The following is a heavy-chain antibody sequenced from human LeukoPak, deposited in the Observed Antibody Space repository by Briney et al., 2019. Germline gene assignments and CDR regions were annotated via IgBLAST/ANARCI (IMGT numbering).Heavy chain of an antibody. CDR3: ARGKMRTLALAEYLQD. V-gene: IGHV3-30*04. CDR2: TSYDGSKI. Sequence: GGSLRLSCEASGFNFNVYAMHWVREAPGKGLEWVAATSYDGSKIYYSDSVQGRFTISRENSKNTLYLQINSLTTDDTAVYYCARGKMRTLALAEYLQDWGQGTLVTVSS. CDR1: GFNFNVYA. J-gene: IGHJ1*01.